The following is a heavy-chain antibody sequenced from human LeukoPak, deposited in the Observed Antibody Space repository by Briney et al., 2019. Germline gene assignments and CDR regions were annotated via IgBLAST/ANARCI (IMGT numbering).Heavy chain of an antibody. D-gene: IGHD6-19*01. CDR1: GFTFSSYA. CDR3: AAMAVVLVY. J-gene: IGHJ4*02. CDR2: ISSNGGST. V-gene: IGHV3-64*01. Sequence: GGALRLSCAAPGFTFSSYAMRWVRQAPGKGLEYVSAISSNGGSTYYANSVKGRFTISRDNSKNTLYLQMRSLRAEDMAVYYFAAMAVVLVYWGPRALGIVSS.